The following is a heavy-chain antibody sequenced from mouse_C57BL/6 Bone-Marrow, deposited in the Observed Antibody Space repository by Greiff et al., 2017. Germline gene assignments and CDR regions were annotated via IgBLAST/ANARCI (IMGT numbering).Heavy chain of an antibody. V-gene: IGHV1-15*01. D-gene: IGHD1-1*01. CDR2: IDPETGGT. CDR3: TVSTVLADY. CDR1: GYTFTGYE. J-gene: IGHJ2*01. Sequence: QVQLQQPGAELVRPGASVTLSCKASGYTFTGYEMHWVKQTPVHGLEWIGAIDPETGGTAYNQTFKGKAILTADQSSSTAYMALHSLTSEYSAVYYCTVSTVLADYWGQGTTLTVSS.